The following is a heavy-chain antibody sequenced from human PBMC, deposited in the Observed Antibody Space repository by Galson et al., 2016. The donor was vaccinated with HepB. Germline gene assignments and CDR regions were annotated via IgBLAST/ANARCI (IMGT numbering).Heavy chain of an antibody. CDR3: TRDPRALDY. CDR2: IHKSGSTT. Sequence: SLRLSCAASGFTFSSYSMNWVRQAPGKGLEWVAYIHKSGSTTHYADSVKGRFTISRDGAKNSLSLQMNSLRDEDTAVYYCTRDPRALDYWGQGTLVTVSS. V-gene: IGHV3-48*02. J-gene: IGHJ4*02. CDR1: GFTFSSYS.